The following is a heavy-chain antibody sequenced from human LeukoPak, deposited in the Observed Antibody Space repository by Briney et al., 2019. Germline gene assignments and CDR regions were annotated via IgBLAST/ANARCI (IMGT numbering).Heavy chain of an antibody. D-gene: IGHD5-12*01. Sequence: PSETLSLTCTVSGGSISSNYMSWVRQAPGKGLEWVSVIYSGGSTCYADSVKGRFTISRDNSKNTLYLQMNSLRAEDTAVYYCARFSSLRGSDYFDYWGQGTLVTVSS. J-gene: IGHJ4*02. CDR2: IYSGGST. V-gene: IGHV3-53*01. CDR3: ARFSSLRGSDYFDY. CDR1: GGSISSNY.